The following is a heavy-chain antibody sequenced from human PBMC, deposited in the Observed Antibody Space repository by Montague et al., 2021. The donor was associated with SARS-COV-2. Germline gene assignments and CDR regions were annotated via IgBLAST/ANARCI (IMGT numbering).Heavy chain of an antibody. Sequence: SLRLSCAASGFTFNRYSMHWVRQAPGKGLEWLALLSYDKSLERYAESVWGRFTISRDNSKSTVFLQMNSLRPEDTAVYYCARGENPAGFLVDYWGQGTLVTVSS. D-gene: IGHD3-10*01. CDR1: GFTFNRYS. CDR3: ARGENPAGFLVDY. V-gene: IGHV3-30*04. CDR2: LSYDKSLE. J-gene: IGHJ4*02.